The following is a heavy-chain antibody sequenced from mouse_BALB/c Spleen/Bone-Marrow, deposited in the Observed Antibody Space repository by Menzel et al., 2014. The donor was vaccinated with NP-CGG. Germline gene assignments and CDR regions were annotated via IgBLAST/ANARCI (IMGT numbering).Heavy chain of an antibody. V-gene: IGHV3-2*02. Sequence: EVKLMESGPGLVKPSQSLSLTCTVTGYSITNDYAWNWIRQFPGNKLEWMGYISYSGSTSYNPSLKSRISITRDTSESQFFLQLNSVTTEDTATYYCARSNDGFPAWFAYWGQGTLVTVSA. J-gene: IGHJ3*01. D-gene: IGHD2-3*01. CDR3: ARSNDGFPAWFAY. CDR1: GYSITNDYA. CDR2: ISYSGST.